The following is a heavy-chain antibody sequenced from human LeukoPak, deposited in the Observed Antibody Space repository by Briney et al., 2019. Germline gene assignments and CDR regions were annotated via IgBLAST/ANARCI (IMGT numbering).Heavy chain of an antibody. V-gene: IGHV1-46*01. CDR3: ARGVRVFAYNWFDP. CDR1: GYTFTSYY. D-gene: IGHD6-6*01. CDR2: INPSGGNT. J-gene: IGHJ5*02. Sequence: ASVKVSCKASGYTFTSYYMHWVRQAPGQGLEWMGIINPSGGNTGYAQKFQGRVTMTRNTSISTAYMELSSLRSEDTAVYYCARGVRVFAYNWFDPWGQGTLVTVSS.